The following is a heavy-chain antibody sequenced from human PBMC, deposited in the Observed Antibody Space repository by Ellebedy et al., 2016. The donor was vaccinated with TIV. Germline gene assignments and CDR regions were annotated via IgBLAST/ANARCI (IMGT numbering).Heavy chain of an antibody. CDR3: ATDPGSGSRSYIY. J-gene: IGHJ4*02. CDR1: GGTFSSYA. Sequence: SVKVSXXASGGTFSSYAISWVRQAPGQGLEWMGGIIPIFGTANYAQKFQGRVTMTEDTSTDTAYMELSSLRSEDTAVYYCATDPGSGSRSYIYWGQGTLVTVSS. D-gene: IGHD3-10*01. CDR2: IIPIFGTA. V-gene: IGHV1-69*06.